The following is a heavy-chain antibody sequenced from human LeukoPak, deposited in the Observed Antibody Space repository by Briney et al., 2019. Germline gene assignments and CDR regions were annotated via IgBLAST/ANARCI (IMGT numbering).Heavy chain of an antibody. CDR2: ISSGSDYI. CDR3: ARGFCSSTICSIDY. V-gene: IGHV3-21*01. Sequence: GGSLRLSCVASEFTFSSYSMNWVRQAPGKGLEWVSSISSGSDYIYYADSVKGRFTISRDNAKNSLYLQMNSLRAEDTAVYYCARGFCSSTICSIDYWGQGTLVTASS. J-gene: IGHJ4*02. CDR1: EFTFSSYS. D-gene: IGHD2-2*01.